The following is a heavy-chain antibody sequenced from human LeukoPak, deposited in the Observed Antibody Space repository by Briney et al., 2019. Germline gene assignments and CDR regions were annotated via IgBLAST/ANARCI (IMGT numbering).Heavy chain of an antibody. J-gene: IGHJ3*02. CDR3: AKDVPDETYCGGDCPRAFDI. CDR1: GFTFSSYA. V-gene: IGHV3-23*01. D-gene: IGHD2-21*02. CDR2: ISGSGGST. Sequence: PGGSLTLSCAASGFTFSSYAMSWVRQAPGTGLELVSAISGSGGSTYYADSVHGRFTTFSDDSKKTLYSQMISLRTDDDTVVYFAKDVPDETYCGGDCPRAFDIWGQGTMVTVSS.